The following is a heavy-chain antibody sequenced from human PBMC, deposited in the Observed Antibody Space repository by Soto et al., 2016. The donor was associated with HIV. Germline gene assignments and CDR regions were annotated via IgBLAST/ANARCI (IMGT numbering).Heavy chain of an antibody. CDR2: ISAYTGNT. Sequence: QVQLVQSGAEVKKPGASVKVSCKASGYTFSSYGISWVRQAPGQGLEWMGWISAYTGNTNYAQKFQGRVTMTTDTSTSTAYMELRSLRSDDTAVYFCARDREAVLGSAWSNDPFDIWAKGQWSPSLQ. J-gene: IGHJ3*02. D-gene: IGHD6-19*01. CDR1: GYTFSSYG. V-gene: IGHV1-18*01. CDR3: ARDREAVLGSAWSNDPFDI.